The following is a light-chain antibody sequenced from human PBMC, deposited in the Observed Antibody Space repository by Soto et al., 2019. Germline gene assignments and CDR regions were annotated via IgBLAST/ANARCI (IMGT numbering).Light chain of an antibody. CDR1: STDVGGYNF. J-gene: IGLJ1*01. V-gene: IGLV2-14*01. CDR2: EVN. CDR3: TSYTITTALV. Sequence: QSALTQPASVSGSPGQSITISCTGTSTDVGGYNFVSWYQHHPGKAPKLMVFEVNNRPSGVSNRFSGSKSGNTASLTISGLQAEDEADYYCTSYTITTALVFGTGTKVTV.